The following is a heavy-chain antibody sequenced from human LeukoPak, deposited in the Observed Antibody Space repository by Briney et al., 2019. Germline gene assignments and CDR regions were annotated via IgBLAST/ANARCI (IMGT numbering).Heavy chain of an antibody. Sequence: ASVKVSCKASGYTFTTSSMHWVRQAPGQRLEWMGWINTGNSNTKYSQRFQGRVTISRNTSASTAYMELSSLRFEDTAVYYCARGPITIFGVVPLDYWGQGTLVTVSS. V-gene: IGHV1-3*04. CDR3: ARGPITIFGVVPLDY. CDR1: GYTFTTSS. CDR2: INTGNSNT. D-gene: IGHD3-3*01. J-gene: IGHJ4*02.